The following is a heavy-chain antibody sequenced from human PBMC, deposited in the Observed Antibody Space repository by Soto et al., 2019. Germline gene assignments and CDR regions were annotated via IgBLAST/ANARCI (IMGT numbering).Heavy chain of an antibody. CDR2: IYYSGST. V-gene: IGHV4-59*01. D-gene: IGHD4-17*01. CDR1: GGSISSYY. CDR3: ARVTGDYGDYGRLYYYYMDV. Sequence: SETLSLTCTVSGGSISSYYWSWIRQPPGKGLEWIGYIYYSGSTNYNPSLKSRVTISVDTSKNQFSLKLSSVTAADTAVYYCARVTGDYGDYGRLYYYYMDVWGKGTTVTVSS. J-gene: IGHJ6*03.